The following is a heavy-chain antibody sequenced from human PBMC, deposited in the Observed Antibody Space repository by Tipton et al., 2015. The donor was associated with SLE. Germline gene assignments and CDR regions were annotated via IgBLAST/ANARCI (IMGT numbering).Heavy chain of an antibody. CDR2: IYYSGST. J-gene: IGHJ4*02. CDR3: ARGDYFDY. CDR1: GGSISSYY. V-gene: IGHV4-59*01. Sequence: TLSHTCTVSGGSISSYYWSWIRQPPGKGLEWIGYIYYSGSTNYNPSLKSRVTISVDTSKNQFSLKLSSVTAADTAVYYCARGDYFDYWGQGTLVTVSS.